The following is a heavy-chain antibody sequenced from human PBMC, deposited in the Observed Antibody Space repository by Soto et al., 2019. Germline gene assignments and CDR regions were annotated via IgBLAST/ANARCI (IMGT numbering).Heavy chain of an antibody. J-gene: IGHJ6*02. CDR3: ARAAYYYGSGSYRSPTYYYYGMDV. V-gene: IGHV1-69*13. CDR1: GGTFSSYA. CDR2: IIPIFGTA. D-gene: IGHD3-10*01. Sequence: SVKVSCKASGGTFSSYAISWVRQAPGQGLEWMGGIIPIFGTANYAQKFQGRVTITADESTSTAYMELSSLRSEDTAVYYCARAAYYYGSGSYRSPTYYYYGMDVWGQGTTVTVSS.